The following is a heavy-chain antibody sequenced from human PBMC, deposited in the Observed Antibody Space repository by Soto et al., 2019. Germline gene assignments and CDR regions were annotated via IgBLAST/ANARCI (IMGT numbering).Heavy chain of an antibody. CDR3: AGGSVLVQSAIDWFDP. CDR2: ISAYNGNT. J-gene: IGHJ5*02. CDR1: GYTFTSYG. D-gene: IGHD2-2*01. V-gene: IGHV1-18*01. Sequence: QVQLVQSGAEVKKPGASVKVSCKASGYTFTSYGISWVRQAPGQGLEWMGWISAYNGNTNYAQKLQGRVTMTTDTYPNSACMELRSLRSDRTAVYYCAGGSVLVQSAIDWFDPGGQGTLVTVSS.